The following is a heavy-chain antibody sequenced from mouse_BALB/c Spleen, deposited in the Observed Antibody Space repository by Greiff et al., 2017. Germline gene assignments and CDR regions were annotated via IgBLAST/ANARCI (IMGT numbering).Heavy chain of an antibody. J-gene: IGHJ2*01. V-gene: IGHV2-2*02. CDR3: ARNRGELLRLLDY. CDR2: IWSGGST. CDR1: GFSLTSYG. D-gene: IGHD1-2*01. Sequence: VKLVESGPGLVQPSQSLSITCTVSGFSLTSYGVHWVRQSPGKGLEWLGVIWSGGSTDYNAAFISRLSISKDNSKSQVFFKMNSLQANDTAIYYCARNRGELLRLLDYWGQGTTLTVSS.